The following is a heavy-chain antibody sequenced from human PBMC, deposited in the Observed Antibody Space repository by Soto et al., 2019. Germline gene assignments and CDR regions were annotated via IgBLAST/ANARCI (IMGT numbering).Heavy chain of an antibody. CDR3: ARERSRYDRSGYYRPDY. Sequence: QVQLVQSGAAVKKPGSSVKVSCKASGDTFSTYAISWVRQAPGQGLEWLGGIIPILGAPSYAQRFQGRVTIPADKSTSTAYMELSSLRSEDTAVYYCARERSRYDRSGYYRPDYWGQGTLVTVSS. CDR2: IIPILGAP. CDR1: GDTFSTYA. V-gene: IGHV1-69*06. J-gene: IGHJ4*02. D-gene: IGHD3-22*01.